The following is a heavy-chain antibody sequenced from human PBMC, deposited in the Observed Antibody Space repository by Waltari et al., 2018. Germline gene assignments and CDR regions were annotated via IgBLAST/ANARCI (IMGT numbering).Heavy chain of an antibody. V-gene: IGHV3-7*01. CDR2: IKQDGSEK. J-gene: IGHJ5*02. CDR1: GFTFSSYW. D-gene: IGHD1-26*01. CDR3: VRQGKNYYPTDWFDP. Sequence: EVQLVESGGGLVQPGGSLRLSCAASGFTFSSYWMSWVRQAPGKGLEWVANIKQDGSEKYDVDSVRGRFTISRDNAKIALYLQMNSLRAEDTAVYYCVRQGKNYYPTDWFDPWGQGTLVTVSS.